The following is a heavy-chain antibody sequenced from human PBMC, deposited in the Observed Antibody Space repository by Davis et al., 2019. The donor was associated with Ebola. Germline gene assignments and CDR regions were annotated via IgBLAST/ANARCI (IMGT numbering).Heavy chain of an antibody. CDR1: GFTFSSYG. V-gene: IGHV3-30*03. CDR3: AREDTAITDFDC. Sequence: GESLKISCAASGFTFSSYGMHWVRQAPGKGLEWVAVISYDGSNKYYADSVKGRFTISRDNSKNTLYLQMNGLRPEDTAVYYCAREDTAITDFDCWGQGTLVTVSS. D-gene: IGHD5-18*01. CDR2: ISYDGSNK. J-gene: IGHJ4*02.